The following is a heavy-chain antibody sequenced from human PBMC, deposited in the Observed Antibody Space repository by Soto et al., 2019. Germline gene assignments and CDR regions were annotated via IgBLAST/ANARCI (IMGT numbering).Heavy chain of an antibody. CDR3: ARQAGATETWFGP. CDR2: IYHNGNA. V-gene: IGHV4-31*03. D-gene: IGHD1-1*01. J-gene: IGHJ5*02. CDR1: GDSLCIRNSY. Sequence: TLSLTSTVSGDSLCIRNSYWSWIRQYPGKGLEWIAYIYHNGNAYYNPSLKSRVTLSLDSSKNQFSLMLSSVTAADTAVYYWARQAGATETWFGPWGPGTLVTVSS.